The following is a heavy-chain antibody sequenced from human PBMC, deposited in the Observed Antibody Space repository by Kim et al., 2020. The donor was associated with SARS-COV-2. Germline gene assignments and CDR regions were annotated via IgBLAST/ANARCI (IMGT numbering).Heavy chain of an antibody. CDR3: AKSWGSGSFPHYYYYGMDV. Sequence: GGSLRLSCAASGFTFSSYAMSWVRQAPGKGLEWVSAISGSGGSTYYADSVKGRFTISRDNSKNTLYLQMNSLRAEDTAVYYCAKSWGSGSFPHYYYYGMDVWGQGTTVTVSS. D-gene: IGHD3-10*01. V-gene: IGHV3-23*01. CDR2: ISGSGGST. J-gene: IGHJ6*02. CDR1: GFTFSSYA.